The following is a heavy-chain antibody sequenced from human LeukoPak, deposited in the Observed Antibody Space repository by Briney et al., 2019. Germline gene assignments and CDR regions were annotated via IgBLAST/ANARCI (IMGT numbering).Heavy chain of an antibody. Sequence: PSETLSLTCTVSGGSISSYYWSWIRQPAGKGLEWIGRIYTSGSTNYNPSLKSRVTISVDTSKNQFSLKLSSVTAADTAVYYCARARGYCSGGSCYAPFDYWGQGTLVTVSS. J-gene: IGHJ4*02. D-gene: IGHD2-15*01. V-gene: IGHV4-4*07. CDR1: GGSISSYY. CDR3: ARARGYCSGGSCYAPFDY. CDR2: IYTSGST.